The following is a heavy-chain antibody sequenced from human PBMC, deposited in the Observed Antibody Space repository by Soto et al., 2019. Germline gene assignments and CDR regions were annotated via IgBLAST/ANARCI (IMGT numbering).Heavy chain of an antibody. CDR3: AKLGYFDWPYYNWFDP. Sequence: PGGSLRLSCAASGFTFSSYAMSWVRQAPGKGLEWVSAISGSGGSTYYADSVKGRFTISRDNSKNTLYLQMNSLRAEDTAVYYCAKLGYFDWPYYNWFDPWGQGTLVTVSS. V-gene: IGHV3-23*01. D-gene: IGHD3-9*01. J-gene: IGHJ5*02. CDR1: GFTFSSYA. CDR2: ISGSGGST.